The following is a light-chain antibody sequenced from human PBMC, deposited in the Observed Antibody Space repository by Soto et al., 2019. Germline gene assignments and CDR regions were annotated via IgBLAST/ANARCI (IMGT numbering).Light chain of an antibody. CDR1: QSISTY. Sequence: DIQMTQSPSSQSAYVGERFTIXXRASQSISTYLNWYLQKPGKAPNXLIYTTSILESGVPSRFSGSGSGTDFTLTISSLQPEDFATYFCQQSYSRPRTFGQGTKVDIK. CDR3: QQSYSRPRT. CDR2: TTS. V-gene: IGKV1-39*01. J-gene: IGKJ1*01.